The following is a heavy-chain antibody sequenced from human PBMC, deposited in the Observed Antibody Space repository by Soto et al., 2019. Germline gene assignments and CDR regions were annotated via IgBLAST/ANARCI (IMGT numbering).Heavy chain of an antibody. CDR2: IIPIFGTA. CDR3: ARENLVPGNSYYYGMDV. V-gene: IGHV1-69*13. J-gene: IGHJ6*02. Sequence: ASVKVSCKASGGTFSSYAISWVRQAPGQGLEWMGGIIPIFGTANYAQKFQGRVTITADESTSTAYMELSSLRSEDTAVYYCARENLVPGNSYYYGMDVWGQGTTVTVSS. D-gene: IGHD2-2*01. CDR1: GGTFSSYA.